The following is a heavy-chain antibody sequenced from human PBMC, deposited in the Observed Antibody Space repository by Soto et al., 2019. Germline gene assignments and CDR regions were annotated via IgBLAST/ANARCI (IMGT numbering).Heavy chain of an antibody. V-gene: IGHV4-30-2*01. CDR2: IYHSVST. CDR1: GGSISSGGYS. J-gene: IGHJ4*02. Sequence: QLLLLESGSGLVKPSQTLSLTCAVSGGSISSGGYSWGWIRQPPGKGLEWIGYIYHSVSTYYNPSLKSRVTISVDRSKNQFSLRLSSVTDADTAVYYCARVPDYWGQGTLVTVSS. CDR3: ARVPDY.